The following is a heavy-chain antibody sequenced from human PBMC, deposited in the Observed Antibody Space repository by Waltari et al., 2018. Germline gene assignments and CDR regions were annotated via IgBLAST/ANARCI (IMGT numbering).Heavy chain of an antibody. CDR1: GGTFSSYT. D-gene: IGHD1-26*01. CDR3: ARASMSGSYSLHVDAFDI. J-gene: IGHJ3*02. Sequence: QVQLVQSGAEVKKPGSSVKVSCKASGGTFSSYTISWVRQAPGQGLEWMGRIIPILGIANYAQKFQGRVTITADKSTSTAYMELSSLRSEDTAVYYCARASMSGSYSLHVDAFDIWGQGTMVTVSS. CDR2: IIPILGIA. V-gene: IGHV1-69*02.